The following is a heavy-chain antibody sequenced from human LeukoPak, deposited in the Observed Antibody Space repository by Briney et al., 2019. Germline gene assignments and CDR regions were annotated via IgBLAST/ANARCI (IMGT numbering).Heavy chain of an antibody. D-gene: IGHD3-9*01. CDR1: GYSFTSYW. J-gene: IGHJ4*02. CDR3: ARRSYYDIHSDY. CDR2: IYPGDSDT. V-gene: IGHV5-51*01. Sequence: ESLEISCKGSGYSFTSYWIGWVRQMPGKGLEWMGIIYPGDSDTRFSTSVQGQVTISADKSISTAYLQWSSLKASDTAMYYCARRSYYDIHSDYWGQGRPVSVSS.